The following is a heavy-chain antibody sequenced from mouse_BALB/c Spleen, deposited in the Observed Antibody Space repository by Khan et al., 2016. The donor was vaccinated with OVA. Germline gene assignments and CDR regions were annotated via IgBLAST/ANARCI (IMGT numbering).Heavy chain of an antibody. CDR1: GFTFTDYY. D-gene: IGHD1-1*01. CDR2: IRNKANGYTT. Sequence: EVQLQESGGGLVQSGGSLRLSCATSGFTFTDYYMSWVRQPPGKALEWLGFIRNKANGYTTEYSASVKGRFTISRDNSQSIVYLQMNTLRAADSATYYCARETVVDIYWYLDVWGAGTTVTVSS. J-gene: IGHJ1*01. V-gene: IGHV7-3*02. CDR3: ARETVVDIYWYLDV.